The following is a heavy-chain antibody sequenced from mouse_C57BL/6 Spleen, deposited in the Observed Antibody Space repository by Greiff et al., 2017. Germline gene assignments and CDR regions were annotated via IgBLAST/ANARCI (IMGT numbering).Heavy chain of an antibody. J-gene: IGHJ2*01. CDR1: GFTFTDYY. Sequence: EVHLVESGGGLVQPGGSLSLSCAASGFTFTDYYMSWVRQPPGKALEWLGFIRNKANGYTTEYSASVKGRFTISRDNSQSILYLQMNALRAEDSATYYCARYVYYYGYYFDYWGQGTTLTVSS. CDR2: IRNKANGYTT. CDR3: ARYVYYYGYYFDY. D-gene: IGHD1-2*01. V-gene: IGHV7-3*01.